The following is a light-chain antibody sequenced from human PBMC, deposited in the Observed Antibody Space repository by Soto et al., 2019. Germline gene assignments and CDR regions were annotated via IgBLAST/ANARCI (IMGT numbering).Light chain of an antibody. CDR2: DVS. V-gene: IGLV2-14*03. J-gene: IGLJ1*01. CDR3: SSFRSSSTSYV. Sequence: SALTQPASGSGSPGQSITISCIGTSSDIGDSNYVSWYQQHPGKAPKLVIYDVSNRPSGVSNRFSGSKSANTASLTISGLQAEDEADYYCSSFRSSSTSYVFGTGTKVTVL. CDR1: SSDIGDSNY.